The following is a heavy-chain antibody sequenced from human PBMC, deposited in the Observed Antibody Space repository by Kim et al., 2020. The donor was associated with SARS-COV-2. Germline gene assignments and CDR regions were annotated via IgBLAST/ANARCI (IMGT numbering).Heavy chain of an antibody. CDR1: GGTFSSYA. V-gene: IGHV1-69*13. CDR3: AGGWWTSRHFAFDI. J-gene: IGHJ3*02. Sequence: SVKVSCKASGGTFSSYAISWVRQAPGQGLEWMGGIIPIFGTANYAQKFQGRVTITADESTSTAYMELSSLRSEDTAVYYCAGGWWTSRHFAFDIWGQGTMVTVSS. CDR2: IIPIFGTA. D-gene: IGHD2-15*01.